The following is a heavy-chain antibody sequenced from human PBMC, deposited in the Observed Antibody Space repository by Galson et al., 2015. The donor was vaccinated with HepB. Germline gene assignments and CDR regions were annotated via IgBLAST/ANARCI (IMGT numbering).Heavy chain of an antibody. J-gene: IGHJ5*02. CDR1: GFTFSSYA. CDR3: ARAHIDSPTYYDFWSGYYPHNWVDP. V-gene: IGHV3-30-3*01. D-gene: IGHD3-3*01. CDR2: ISYDGSNK. Sequence: SLRLSCAASGFTFSSYAMHWVRQAPGKGLEWVAVISYDGSNKYYADSVKGRFTISRDNSKNTLYLQMNSLRAEDTAVYYCARAHIDSPTYYDFWSGYYPHNWVDPWGQGTLVTVSS.